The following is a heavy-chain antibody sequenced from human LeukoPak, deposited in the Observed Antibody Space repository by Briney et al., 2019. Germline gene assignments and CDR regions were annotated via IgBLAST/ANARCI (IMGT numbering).Heavy chain of an antibody. Sequence: GGSLRLSCAASGFTFDDYAMHWVRQAPGKGLECVSLISGGGGNTHYADSVRGRFTISRDNSKNSLYLQMNSLRTEDTALYYCALFGESTDYYFDYWGQGTLITVSS. V-gene: IGHV3-43*02. CDR1: GFTFDDYA. J-gene: IGHJ4*02. CDR2: ISGGGGNT. CDR3: ALFGESTDYYFDY. D-gene: IGHD3-10*02.